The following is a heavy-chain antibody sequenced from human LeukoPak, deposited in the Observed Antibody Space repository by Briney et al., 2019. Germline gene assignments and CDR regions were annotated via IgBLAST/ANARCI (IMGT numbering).Heavy chain of an antibody. V-gene: IGHV4-39*02. CDR3: ARDDSVVVPAAFFDY. D-gene: IGHD2-2*01. Sequence: SDTLSLTCTVSGGSISSGSYYWGWIRQPPGKGLEWIGSIYYSGSTYYNPSLKSRVTISVDTSKNQFSLKLSSVTAADTAVYYCARDDSVVVPAAFFDYWGQGTLVTVSS. CDR1: GGSISSGSYY. CDR2: IYYSGST. J-gene: IGHJ4*02.